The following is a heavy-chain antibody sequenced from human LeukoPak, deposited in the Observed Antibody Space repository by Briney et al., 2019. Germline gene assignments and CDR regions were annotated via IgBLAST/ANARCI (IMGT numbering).Heavy chain of an antibody. J-gene: IGHJ4*02. CDR1: GYSISSGYY. D-gene: IGHD5-24*01. Sequence: PSETLSLTCTVSGYSISSGYYWGWIRQPPGKGLEWIGSIYHSGRTFYNPSLKSRVTISVDTSKNQFSLKLTSVTAADTAVYHCARLCLPATRFDYWGQGTLVTVSS. V-gene: IGHV4-38-2*02. CDR3: ARLCLPATRFDY. CDR2: IYHSGRT.